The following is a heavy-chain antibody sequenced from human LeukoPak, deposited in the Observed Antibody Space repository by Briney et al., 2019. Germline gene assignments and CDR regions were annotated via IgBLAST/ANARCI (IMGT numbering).Heavy chain of an antibody. Sequence: ASVKVSCKASGNTFTSYAITWVRQAPGQGLEWMGWISADNGNTNYAQKFQGRVSMSTDTSTSTAYMELRSLRSDDTAVYYCARDLYYDTSGYYYDGRGDFDYWGQGTLVTVSS. V-gene: IGHV1-18*01. CDR3: ARDLYYDTSGYYYDGRGDFDY. CDR2: ISADNGNT. J-gene: IGHJ4*02. D-gene: IGHD3-22*01. CDR1: GNTFTSYA.